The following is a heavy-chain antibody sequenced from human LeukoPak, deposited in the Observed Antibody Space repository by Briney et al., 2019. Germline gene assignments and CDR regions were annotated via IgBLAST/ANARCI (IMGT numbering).Heavy chain of an antibody. V-gene: IGHV3-23*01. CDR3: AKVEPIAVAGTGWFDP. Sequence: GGSLRLSCAASGFTFSSYAMSWVRQAPGEGLEWVSAISGSGGSTYYADSVKGRFTISRDNSKNTLYLQMNSLRAEDTAVYYCAKVEPIAVAGTGWFDPWGQGTLVTVSS. D-gene: IGHD6-19*01. CDR2: ISGSGGST. J-gene: IGHJ5*02. CDR1: GFTFSSYA.